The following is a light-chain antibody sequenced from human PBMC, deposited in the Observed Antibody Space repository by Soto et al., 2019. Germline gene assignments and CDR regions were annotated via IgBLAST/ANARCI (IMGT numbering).Light chain of an antibody. CDR3: QQANVYPRT. CDR2: AVS. Sequence: IQMTQSPSSVSASVGDTVTITCRAGQGLSTWLAWYQQKPGKAPKLLISAVSSLQSGVPSRVSGSGSGTDFTLTISSLQPEDFGTYYCQQANVYPRTFGRGTRVEIK. J-gene: IGKJ1*01. CDR1: QGLSTW. V-gene: IGKV1-12*01.